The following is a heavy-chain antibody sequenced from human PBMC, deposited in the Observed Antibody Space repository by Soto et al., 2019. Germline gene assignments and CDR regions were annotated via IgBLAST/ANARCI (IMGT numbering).Heavy chain of an antibody. CDR1: GFTFSSYA. CDR3: AKGGGSKDYYDNSGYYLYYGYAMDV. V-gene: IGHV3-23*01. Sequence: EVQLLESGGGLVQPGGSLRLSCAASGFTFSSYAMTWVRQAPGKGLEWVSALSGSGVSTYYADSVKGRFTISRDNSKNPLYLQINSLRAEDTTVYYCAKGGGSKDYYDNSGYYLYYGYAMDVWGQGTTVTVPS. D-gene: IGHD3-22*01. CDR2: LSGSGVST. J-gene: IGHJ6*02.